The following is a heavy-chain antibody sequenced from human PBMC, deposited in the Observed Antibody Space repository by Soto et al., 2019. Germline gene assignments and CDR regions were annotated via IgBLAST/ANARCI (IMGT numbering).Heavy chain of an antibody. CDR3: ERSSSWYGSDFDY. CDR2: INHSGST. V-gene: IGHV4-34*01. CDR1: GGSFSGYY. D-gene: IGHD6-13*01. Sequence: SETLSLTCAVYGGSFSGYYWSWIRQPPGKGLEWIGEINHSGSTNYNPSLKSRVTISVDTSKNQFSLKLSSVTAADTAVYYCERSSSWYGSDFDYWGQGTLVTVSS. J-gene: IGHJ4*02.